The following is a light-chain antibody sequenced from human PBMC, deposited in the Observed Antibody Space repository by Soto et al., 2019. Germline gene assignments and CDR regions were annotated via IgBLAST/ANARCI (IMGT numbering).Light chain of an antibody. V-gene: IGKV3-15*01. CDR1: QSVSSN. CDR3: QQYNNWPPRT. Sequence: EIVMTQSPATLSVSPGERATLSCRASQSVSSNLAWYQQKPGQAPRLLIYGASTRATGIPARFSGSGSGTEFSITISSLQSEDFAVYYYQQYNNWPPRTFGRGTKVEIK. J-gene: IGKJ1*01. CDR2: GAS.